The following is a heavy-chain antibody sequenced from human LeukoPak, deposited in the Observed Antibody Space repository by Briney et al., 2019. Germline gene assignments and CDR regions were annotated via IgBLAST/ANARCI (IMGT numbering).Heavy chain of an antibody. J-gene: IGHJ6*02. CDR2: IYYSGST. V-gene: IGHV4-59*08. Sequence: SETLSLTCTVSGGSISSYYWSWIRQPPGKGLEWIGYIYYSGSTNYTPSLKSRVTISVDTSKNQFSLKLSSVTAADTAVYYCARADYYYGMDVWGQGTTVTVSS. CDR3: ARADYYYGMDV. CDR1: GGSISSYY.